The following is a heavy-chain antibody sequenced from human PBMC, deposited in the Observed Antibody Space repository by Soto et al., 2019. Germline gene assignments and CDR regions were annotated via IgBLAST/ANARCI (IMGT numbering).Heavy chain of an antibody. J-gene: IGHJ4*02. CDR3: ARARWLQLGGDY. CDR2: MWYDGSNK. Sequence: QVQLVESGGGVVQPGTSLRLSCAASGFTFSSYGMHWVRQAPGKGLEWVAAMWYDGSNKNYADSVKGRFTISRDNSKNTLYLQMNSLRAEDTAVYYCARARWLQLGGDYWGQGTLATVSS. V-gene: IGHV3-33*01. CDR1: GFTFSSYG. D-gene: IGHD5-12*01.